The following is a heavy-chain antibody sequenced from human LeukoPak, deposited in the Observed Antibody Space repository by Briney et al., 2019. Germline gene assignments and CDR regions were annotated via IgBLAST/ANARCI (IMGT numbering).Heavy chain of an antibody. CDR2: ISSYNGDT. CDR3: TRDQGYCSSTYCHSYYYMDV. V-gene: IGHV1-18*01. Sequence: ASVKVSCKASGGTFSSYAISWVRQAPGQGLEWMGWISSYNGDTDYAQKFQGRVNMTTDTSTSTAYMELRSLRSDDTAVYYCTRDQGYCSSTYCHSYYYMDVWGKGTTVTISS. J-gene: IGHJ6*03. CDR1: GGTFSSYA. D-gene: IGHD2-2*02.